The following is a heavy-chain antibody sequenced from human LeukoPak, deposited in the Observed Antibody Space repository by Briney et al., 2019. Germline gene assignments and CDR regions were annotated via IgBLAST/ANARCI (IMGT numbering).Heavy chain of an antibody. D-gene: IGHD3-3*01. Sequence: GGSLRLSCAASGFTVSSNYMSWVRQAPGKGLEWVSVIYSGGSTYYADSVKGRFTISRDNAKNSLYLQMNSLRAEDTAVYYCVRGSLASGVVVYYYYYLDVWGKGTTVTVSS. CDR2: IYSGGST. V-gene: IGHV3-53*01. CDR3: VRGSLASGVVVYYYYYLDV. J-gene: IGHJ6*03. CDR1: GFTVSSNY.